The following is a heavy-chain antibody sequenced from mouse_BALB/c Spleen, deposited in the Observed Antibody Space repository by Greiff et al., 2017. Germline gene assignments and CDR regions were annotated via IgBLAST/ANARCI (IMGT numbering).Heavy chain of an antibody. D-gene: IGHD2-10*02. V-gene: IGHV1-82*01. J-gene: IGHJ3*01. CDR2: IYPGDGDT. CDR3: AREEVWGPLFAY. CDR1: GYAFSSSW. Sequence: VQLQQSGPELVKPGASVKISCKASGYAFSSSWMNWVKQRPGQGLEWIGRIYPGDGDTNYNGKFKGKATLTADKSSSTAYMQLSSLTSVDSAVYCCAREEVWGPLFAYWGQGTLVTVSA.